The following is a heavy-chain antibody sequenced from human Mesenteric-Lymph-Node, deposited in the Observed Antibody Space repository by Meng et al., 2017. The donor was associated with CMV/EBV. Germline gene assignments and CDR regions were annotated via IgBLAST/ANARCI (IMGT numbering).Heavy chain of an antibody. J-gene: IGHJ4*02. D-gene: IGHD3-10*01. CDR2: ISGSGGST. Sequence: SGFTFSSYAMSWVRQAPGKGLEWVSAISGSGGSTYYADSVKGRFTISRDNSKNTVYLQMNGLKTADTALYYCAKTHTRFGELYGFDSWGQGTLVTVSS. CDR1: GFTFSSYA. V-gene: IGHV3-23*01. CDR3: AKTHTRFGELYGFDS.